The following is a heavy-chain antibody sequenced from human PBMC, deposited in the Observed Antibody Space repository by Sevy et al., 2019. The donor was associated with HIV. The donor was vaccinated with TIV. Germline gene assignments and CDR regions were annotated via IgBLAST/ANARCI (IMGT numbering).Heavy chain of an antibody. J-gene: IGHJ5*02. CDR3: AHRSYTSGWYKVHFDP. D-gene: IGHD6-19*01. Sequence: SGPTLVNPTQTLTLTCTFSGFSFNTAGVGVGWIRQPPGKALEWLALIHWNDDKYYNPSLSSGLTITKDTSENEVVLTMANMGPEDTATYFCAHRSYTSGWYKVHFDPWGQGTLVTVSS. V-gene: IGHV2-5*01. CDR1: GFSFNTAGVG. CDR2: IHWNDDK.